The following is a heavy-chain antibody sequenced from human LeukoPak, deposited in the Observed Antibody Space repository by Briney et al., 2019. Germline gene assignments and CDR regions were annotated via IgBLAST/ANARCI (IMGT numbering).Heavy chain of an antibody. J-gene: IGHJ6*02. CDR3: ARDDHSPHYPYAMGV. V-gene: IGHV4-59*01. D-gene: IGHD4-11*01. Sequence: PSETLSLTCTVSGGSISSSSWSWVRQDPGKRLEWIGFIWYSGDTDYNPSLRSRVTISVATSKNQFSLKLNSVTAADTAVYYCARDDHSPHYPYAMGVWGQGITVTVSS. CDR1: GGSISSSS. CDR2: IWYSGDT.